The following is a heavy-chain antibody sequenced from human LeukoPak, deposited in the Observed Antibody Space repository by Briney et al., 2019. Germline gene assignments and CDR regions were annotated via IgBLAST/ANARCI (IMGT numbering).Heavy chain of an antibody. J-gene: IGHJ4*02. CDR3: AKDIEEWLVKGGGCFDY. D-gene: IGHD6-19*01. V-gene: IGHV3-30*18. Sequence: PGGSLRLSRAASGFIFSNSAMHWVRQAPGKGLEWVAVISYDGSNKYYADSVKGRFTISRDNSKNTLYLQMNSLRAEDTAVYYCAKDIEEWLVKGGGCFDYWGQGTLVTVSS. CDR1: GFIFSNSA. CDR2: ISYDGSNK.